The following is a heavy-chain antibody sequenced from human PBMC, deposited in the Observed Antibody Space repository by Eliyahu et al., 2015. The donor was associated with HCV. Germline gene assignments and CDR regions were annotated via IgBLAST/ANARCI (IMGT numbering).Heavy chain of an antibody. CDR2: VYRSGST. Sequence: QVQLQESGPGLVNPSETLSLTCPVXGGXLSTYYWSWIRQPPGKGLEWIGYVYRSGSTDYNPSFKNRVTMSVDTSQNQFSLKLNSVTAADTAIYYCTKDALDRGGWFDPWGQGILVTVSS. D-gene: IGHD1-1*01. CDR3: TKDALDRGGWFDP. CDR1: GGXLSTYY. V-gene: IGHV4-59*01. J-gene: IGHJ5*02.